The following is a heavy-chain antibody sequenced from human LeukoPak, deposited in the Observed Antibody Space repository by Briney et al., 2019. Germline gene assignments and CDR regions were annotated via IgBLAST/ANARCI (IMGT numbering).Heavy chain of an antibody. J-gene: IGHJ6*02. CDR3: ARGIAAAGSSGMDV. D-gene: IGHD6-13*01. CDR1: GYIFTDYY. V-gene: IGHV1/OR15-1*01. Sequence: GASVKVSCKASGYIFTDYYMHWVRQAPGQELGWMGRINPNSGGTNYAQKFQGRVTMTRDTSISTAYTELSSLRSEDTATYYCARGIAAAGSSGMDVWGQGTTVTVSS. CDR2: INPNSGGT.